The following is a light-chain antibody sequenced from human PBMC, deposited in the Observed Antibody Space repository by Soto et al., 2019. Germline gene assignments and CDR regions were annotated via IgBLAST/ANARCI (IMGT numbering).Light chain of an antibody. CDR2: GNT. V-gene: IGLV1-40*01. CDR3: QSYDASLSGLYV. Sequence: QSVLTQPPSVSGAPGQRVTISCTGSSSNIGTGYDVHWYQHLPGTPPKLLIYGNTNRPSGVPDRFSGSKSGTSASLAITGLQAEDEADYYCQSYDASLSGLYVFGTGTQLTVL. CDR1: SSNIGTGYD. J-gene: IGLJ1*01.